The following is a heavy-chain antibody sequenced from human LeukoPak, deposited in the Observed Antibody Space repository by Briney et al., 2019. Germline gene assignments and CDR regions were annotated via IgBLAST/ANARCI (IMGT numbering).Heavy chain of an antibody. J-gene: IGHJ4*02. CDR2: INYSGST. CDR3: ARGNVSGIALDY. Sequence: PSETLSLTCAVYGGSFSGYYWSWIRQPPGKGLEWIGEINYSGSTNYNPSLKSRVTISVDTSKNQFSLKLSSVTAADTAVYYCARGNVSGIALDYWGQGTLVTVSS. CDR1: GGSFSGYY. D-gene: IGHD6-13*01. V-gene: IGHV4-34*01.